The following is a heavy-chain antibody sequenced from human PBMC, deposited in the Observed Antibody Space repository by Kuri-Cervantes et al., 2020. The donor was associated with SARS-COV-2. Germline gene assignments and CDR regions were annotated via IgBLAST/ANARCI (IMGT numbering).Heavy chain of an antibody. D-gene: IGHD1-26*01. CDR2: ISSSSSYT. CDR1: GGSFSDYY. Sequence: LSLTCAVYGGSFSDYYMSWIRQAPGKGLEWVSYISSSSSYTNYADSVKGRFTISRDNAKNSLYLQMNSLRAEDTAVYYCARDARELRGDYYYYGMDVWGQGTTVTVSS. V-gene: IGHV3-11*06. CDR3: ARDARELRGDYYYYGMDV. J-gene: IGHJ6*02.